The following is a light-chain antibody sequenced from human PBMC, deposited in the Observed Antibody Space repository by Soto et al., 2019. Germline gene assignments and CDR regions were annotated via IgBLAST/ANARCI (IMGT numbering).Light chain of an antibody. V-gene: IGKV1-5*03. J-gene: IGKJ4*01. Sequence: DIQMTQSPSTLSASVGDRVTITCRASQSIRSWLAWYQQKPGKAPKRLIYKASTLESGIPSRFSGGGSGTEFTLTTSSLQPDDFATYYCQQYDIFSLTFGGGPKVEVK. CDR3: QQYDIFSLT. CDR2: KAS. CDR1: QSIRSW.